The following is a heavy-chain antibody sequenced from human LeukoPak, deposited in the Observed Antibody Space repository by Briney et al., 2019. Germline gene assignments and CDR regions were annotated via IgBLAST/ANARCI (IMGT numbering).Heavy chain of an antibody. Sequence: ASVKVYCKSSGYTFTSYGISWVRQAPGQGLEWMGWISAYNGNTNYAQKLQGRVTMTTDTSTSTAYMELRSLRSDDTAVYYCARDQMGRGVKRVDTVWRYGYWGQGTLVTVSS. V-gene: IGHV1-18*01. J-gene: IGHJ4*02. CDR2: ISAYNGNT. D-gene: IGHD5-18*01. CDR1: GYTFTSYG. CDR3: ARDQMGRGVKRVDTVWRYGY.